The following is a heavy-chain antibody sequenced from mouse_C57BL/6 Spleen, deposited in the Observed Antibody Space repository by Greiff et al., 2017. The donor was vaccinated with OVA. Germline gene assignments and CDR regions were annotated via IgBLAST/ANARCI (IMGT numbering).Heavy chain of an antibody. D-gene: IGHD2-3*01. CDR2: INPNNGGT. CDR1: GYTFTDYN. Sequence: EVKLMESGPELVKPGASVKIPCKASGYTFTDYNMDWVKQSHGKSLEWIGDINPNNGGTIYNQKFKGKATLTVDKSSSTAYMELRSLTSEDTAVYYCARWDGYYDYFDYWGQGTTLTVSS. V-gene: IGHV1-18*01. CDR3: ARWDGYYDYFDY. J-gene: IGHJ2*01.